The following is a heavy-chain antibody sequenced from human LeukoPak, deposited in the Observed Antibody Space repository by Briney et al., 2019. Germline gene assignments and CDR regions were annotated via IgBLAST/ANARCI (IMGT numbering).Heavy chain of an antibody. Sequence: SETLSLTCTVSGGSISSYYWSWIRQPPGKGLEWIGYIYTSGSTNCNLSLKSRVTISVDTSKNQFSLKLSSVTAADTAVYYCARLKCGGDCYRYYYYYMDVWGKGTTVTVSS. D-gene: IGHD2-21*02. V-gene: IGHV4-4*09. CDR1: GGSISSYY. CDR2: IYTSGST. J-gene: IGHJ6*03. CDR3: ARLKCGGDCYRYYYYYMDV.